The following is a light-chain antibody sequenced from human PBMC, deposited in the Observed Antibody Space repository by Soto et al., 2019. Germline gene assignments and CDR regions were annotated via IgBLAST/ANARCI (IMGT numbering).Light chain of an antibody. Sequence: DIQMTQSPSSLSAYVGDRVTITCRTSQTINNYLNWYQQKPGRAPKLLIYAAYNLQSGVPSRFSGSGSGTDFTLAISALQPDDFATYFCQQTYSIPLTFGGGTKVDIK. CDR1: QTINNY. J-gene: IGKJ4*01. V-gene: IGKV1-39*01. CDR2: AAY. CDR3: QQTYSIPLT.